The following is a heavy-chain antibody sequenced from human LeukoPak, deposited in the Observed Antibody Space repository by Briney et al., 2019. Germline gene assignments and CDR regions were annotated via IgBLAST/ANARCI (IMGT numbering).Heavy chain of an antibody. CDR2: TFGGGST. D-gene: IGHD3-10*01. J-gene: IGHJ5*02. CDR3: ARDHSGLASYPNP. Sequence: GRSLTLSCTPDALTLNSNYMRCDSHAAGKGLEWVSVTFGGGSTHYADCVKGRFTISRDNSKNTLYLQMNSLRGEDTAVYYCARDHSGLASYPNPWGQGTLVTVSS. CDR1: ALTLNSNY. V-gene: IGHV3-66*01.